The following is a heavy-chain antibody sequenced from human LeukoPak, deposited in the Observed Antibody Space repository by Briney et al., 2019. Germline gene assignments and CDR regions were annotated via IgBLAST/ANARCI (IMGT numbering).Heavy chain of an antibody. J-gene: IGHJ3*02. Sequence: GASLKVSCKASGYTFTGYYMPWGRQAPGQGLECIGWIKPNSGVTNYTQKFPGRVTMTRDTSIYTAYMELSRLRSDDTAVYYCAIDTIFGVVTSAFDIWGQGTMVTVSS. D-gene: IGHD3-3*01. CDR1: GYTFTGYY. CDR2: IKPNSGVT. V-gene: IGHV1-2*02. CDR3: AIDTIFGVVTSAFDI.